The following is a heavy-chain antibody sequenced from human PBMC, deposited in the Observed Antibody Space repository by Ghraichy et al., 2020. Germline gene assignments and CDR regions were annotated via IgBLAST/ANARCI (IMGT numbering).Heavy chain of an antibody. V-gene: IGHV3-30*18. J-gene: IGHJ4*02. Sequence: GGSLRLSCAASGFTFSSYGMHWVRQAPDKGLEWVAVISYDGSNKYYADSVKGRFTISRDNSKNTLYLQMNSLRAEDTAVYYCAKDDGYITKLDIFDYWGQGTLVTVSS. CDR3: AKDDGYITKLDIFDY. CDR1: GFTFSSYG. CDR2: ISYDGSNK. D-gene: IGHD5-18*01.